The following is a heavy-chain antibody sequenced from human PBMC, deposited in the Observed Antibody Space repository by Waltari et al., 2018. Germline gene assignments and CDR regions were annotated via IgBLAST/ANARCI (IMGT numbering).Heavy chain of an antibody. CDR3: ARASSSWYYYYYYMDV. Sequence: QVQLQQWGAGLVKPSETLSLTCTVSGGSISSYYWSWIRQPPGKGLEWIGYIYYSGSTNYNPSLKSRVTISVDTSKNQFSLKLSSVTAADTAVYYCARASSSWYYYYYYMDVWGKGTTVTISS. CDR1: GGSISSYY. CDR2: IYYSGST. J-gene: IGHJ6*03. V-gene: IGHV4-59*01. D-gene: IGHD6-13*01.